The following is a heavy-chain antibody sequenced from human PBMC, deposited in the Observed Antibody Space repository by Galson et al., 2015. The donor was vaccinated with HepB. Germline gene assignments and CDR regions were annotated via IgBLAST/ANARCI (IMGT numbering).Heavy chain of an antibody. CDR2: ISSNGRTT. J-gene: IGHJ6*02. D-gene: IGHD3-10*01. CDR1: NFTFSKYA. V-gene: IGHV3-23*01. Sequence: SLRLSCAVSNFTFSKYAINWVRQAPGKGLEWVSIISSNGRTTFSADSVKGRFTLSRDNSKNTLYLQMNSLRPEDTAVYYCARTGGRGVHYFYYFGMDVWGQGTTVTVSS. CDR3: ARTGGRGVHYFYYFGMDV.